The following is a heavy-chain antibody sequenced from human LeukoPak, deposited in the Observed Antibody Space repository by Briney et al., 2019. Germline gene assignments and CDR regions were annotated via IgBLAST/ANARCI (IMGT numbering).Heavy chain of an antibody. J-gene: IGHJ6*03. CDR1: GYTFTSYE. Sequence: ASVKVSCKASGYTFTSYEINWVRQATGQGLEWMGWMNPNSGNTGYAQKFQGRVTMTRNTSISTAYMELSSLRSEDTAVYYCAREGDILTGYSLYYYYYYYMDVWGKGTTVTVSS. CDR3: AREGDILTGYSLYYYYYYYMDV. D-gene: IGHD3-9*01. V-gene: IGHV1-8*01. CDR2: MNPNSGNT.